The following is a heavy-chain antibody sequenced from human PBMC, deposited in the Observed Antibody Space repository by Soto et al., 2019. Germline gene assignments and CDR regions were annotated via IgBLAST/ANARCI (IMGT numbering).Heavy chain of an antibody. CDR1: GFTFSSYA. CDR3: AKYQNYGDYGGYYYYMDV. Sequence: GGSLRLSCAASGFTFSSYAMSWVRQAPGKGLEWVSAISGSGGSTYYADSVKGRFTISRDNSKNTLYLQMNSLRAEDTAVYYCAKYQNYGDYGGYYYYMDVWGKGTTVTVSS. D-gene: IGHD4-17*01. CDR2: ISGSGGST. V-gene: IGHV3-23*01. J-gene: IGHJ6*03.